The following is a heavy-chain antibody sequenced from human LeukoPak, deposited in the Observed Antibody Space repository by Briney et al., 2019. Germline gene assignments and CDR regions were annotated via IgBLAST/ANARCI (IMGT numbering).Heavy chain of an antibody. CDR1: GGSISSYY. CDR3: ARERITAMSAFDI. Sequence: SGTLSLTCTVSGGSISSYYWSWIRQPPGKGLEWIGYIYYSGSTNYNPSLKSRVTISVDTSKNQFSQKLSSVTAADTAVYYCARERITAMSAFDIWGQGTMVTVSS. CDR2: IYYSGST. D-gene: IGHD5-18*01. J-gene: IGHJ3*02. V-gene: IGHV4-59*01.